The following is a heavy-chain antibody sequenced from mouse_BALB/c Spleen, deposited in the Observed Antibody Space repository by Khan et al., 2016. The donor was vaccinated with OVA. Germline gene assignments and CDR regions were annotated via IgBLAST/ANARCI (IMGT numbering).Heavy chain of an antibody. V-gene: IGHV3-2*02. CDR3: ARGNYYGYYFDY. D-gene: IGHD1-1*01. Sequence: EVQLQESGPGLVKPSQSLSLTCTVTGYSITSGYAWTWIRQFPGNKLEWMGYISYSGVTSYTPSLKSRISITRDTSKNQFFLQLTSVTTEDTATYYCARGNYYGYYFDYGGQGTTLTVSS. CDR2: ISYSGVT. J-gene: IGHJ2*01. CDR1: GYSITSGYA.